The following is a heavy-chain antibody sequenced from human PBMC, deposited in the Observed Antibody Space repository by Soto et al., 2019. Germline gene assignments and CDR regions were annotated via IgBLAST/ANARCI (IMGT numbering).Heavy chain of an antibody. Sequence: GGSLRLSCAASGFTFDDYAMHWVRQAPGKGLEWVSGISWNSGSIGYADSVKGRFTISRDNAKNSLYLQMNSLRAEDTALYYCAKDGPWLDAFDIWGQGTMVTVSS. CDR2: ISWNSGSI. J-gene: IGHJ3*02. D-gene: IGHD5-12*01. V-gene: IGHV3-9*01. CDR3: AKDGPWLDAFDI. CDR1: GFTFDDYA.